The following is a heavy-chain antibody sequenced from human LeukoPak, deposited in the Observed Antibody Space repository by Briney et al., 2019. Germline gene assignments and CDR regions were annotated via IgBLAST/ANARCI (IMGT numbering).Heavy chain of an antibody. V-gene: IGHV4-4*07. D-gene: IGHD6-19*01. CDR3: ARVRHSGWYYFDY. CDR1: GGSINSY. Sequence: EPSETLSLTCIVSGGSINSYWSWIRQPAGKGLEWIGRISGSGTITYNPALQSRLTISIDTSKNQFSLKLSSVTAADTAVYYCARVRHSGWYYFDYWGQGTLVTVSS. CDR2: ISGSGTI. J-gene: IGHJ4*02.